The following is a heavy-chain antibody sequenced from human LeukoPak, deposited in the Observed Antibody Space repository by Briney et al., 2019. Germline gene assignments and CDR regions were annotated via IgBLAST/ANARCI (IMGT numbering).Heavy chain of an antibody. CDR1: GGSFSGYY. Sequence: SETLSLTCAVYGGSFSGYYWSWIRQPPGKGLEWIGEINHSGSTNYNPSLKSRVTISVDTSKYQFSLKLSSVTAADTAVYYCARHCSGGSCYGFDYWGQGTLVTVSS. CDR3: ARHCSGGSCYGFDY. J-gene: IGHJ4*02. CDR2: INHSGST. D-gene: IGHD2-15*01. V-gene: IGHV4-34*01.